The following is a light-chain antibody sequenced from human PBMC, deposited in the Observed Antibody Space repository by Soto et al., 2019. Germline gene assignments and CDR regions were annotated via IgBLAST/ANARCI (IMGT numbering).Light chain of an antibody. CDR2: GAS. J-gene: IGKJ1*01. CDR1: QSVSSSY. Sequence: EIVLTQSPGTLSLSPGERATLSRRASQSVSSSYLAWYQQKPGQAPRLLIYGASSRATGIPDRFSGSGSGTDLALTISRLEPEDFAVYYCQQYHNSPLTFGQGTKV. CDR3: QQYHNSPLT. V-gene: IGKV3-20*01.